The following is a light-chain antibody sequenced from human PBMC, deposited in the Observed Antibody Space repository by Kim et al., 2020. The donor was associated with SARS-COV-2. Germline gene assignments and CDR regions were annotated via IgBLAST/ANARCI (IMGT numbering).Light chain of an antibody. CDR3: CSYAGSSLYV. CDR1: SRDVGSYNL. V-gene: IGLV2-23*02. CDR2: EVS. J-gene: IGLJ1*01. Sequence: GQWITIPCTGTSRDVGSYNLVSWYQQRPGKAPKLMIYEVSKRPSGVSNSFSGSKSGNTASLTISGLQAEDEADYYCCSYAGSSLYVFGTGTKVTVL.